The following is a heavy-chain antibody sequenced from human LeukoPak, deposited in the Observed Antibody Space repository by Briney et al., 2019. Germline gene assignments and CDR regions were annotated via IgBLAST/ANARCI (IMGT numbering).Heavy chain of an antibody. J-gene: IGHJ6*02. D-gene: IGHD6-6*01. CDR3: TRDRPLYGMDV. V-gene: IGHV4-59*01. CDR1: GGSISDYC. CDR2: IYYSGST. Sequence: SETLSPTCTASGGSISDYCWSWIRQPPGKGLEWIGCIYYSGSTNYNLSLKSRVTLSVDTSKNQFSLKLNSVAAADTAVYYCTRDRPLYGMDVWGQGTTVTVSS.